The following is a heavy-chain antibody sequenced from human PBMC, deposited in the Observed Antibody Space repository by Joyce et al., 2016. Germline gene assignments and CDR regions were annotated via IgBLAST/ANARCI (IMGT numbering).Heavy chain of an antibody. J-gene: IGHJ4*02. CDR3: ARDRYGSGSYYDS. CDR2: IVPLFDTP. CDR1: GGTFSTSA. V-gene: IGHV1-69*06. Sequence: QVQLVQSGAEVKRPGSSVKVACKTAGGTFSTSAFSWVRQAPGQGLEWMGGIVPLFDTPNYAQKCQGRVTITADKSTSTAYMDLSSLRSEDTAVYYCARDRYGSGSYYDSWGQGTLVAVSS. D-gene: IGHD3-10*01.